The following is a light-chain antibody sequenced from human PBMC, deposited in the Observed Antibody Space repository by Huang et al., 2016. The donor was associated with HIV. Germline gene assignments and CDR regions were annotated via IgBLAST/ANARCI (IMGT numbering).Light chain of an antibody. CDR1: QSVGSN. V-gene: IGKV3-15*01. J-gene: IGKJ1*01. CDR3: QQHNTWPRT. Sequence: EIVMTQSPATLSVSPGERATLSCRASQSVGSNLAWYQQRRGQAPRLLIYAASTRASGTPARFRGSGSGTEFTLTVSSLQSEDFAVYYCQQHNTWPRTFGQGTRV. CDR2: AAS.